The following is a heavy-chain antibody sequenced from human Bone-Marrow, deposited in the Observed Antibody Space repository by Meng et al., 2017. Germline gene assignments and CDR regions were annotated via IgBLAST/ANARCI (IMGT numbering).Heavy chain of an antibody. CDR2: IYWDDDK. CDR3: AHSSMVRGVPFDY. D-gene: IGHD3-10*01. Sequence: QFTVKDSGPPLVKPTPNIKLTFIFSGFSLSSSVVGVGWIRQPPGKALEWLALIYWDDDKRYSPSQKSRLTITKDTSKNQVVLTMTIMDPVDTATYYCAHSSMVRGVPFDYWGQGTLVTVSS. CDR1: GFSLSSSVVG. V-gene: IGHV2-5*02. J-gene: IGHJ4*02.